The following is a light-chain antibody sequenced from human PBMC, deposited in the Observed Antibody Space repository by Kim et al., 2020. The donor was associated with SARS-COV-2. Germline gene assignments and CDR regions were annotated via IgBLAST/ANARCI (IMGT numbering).Light chain of an antibody. CDR1: SLRTYY. CDR3: KSRDSSGKVV. Sequence: SSELTQDSAVSVALGQTVRITCQGDSLRTYYASWYQQKPGQAPVLVFYGKNNRPSGIPDRFSGSSSGNTASLTITGAQAEDETDYYCKSRDSSGKVVFGGGTQLTVL. J-gene: IGLJ2*01. CDR2: GKN. V-gene: IGLV3-19*01.